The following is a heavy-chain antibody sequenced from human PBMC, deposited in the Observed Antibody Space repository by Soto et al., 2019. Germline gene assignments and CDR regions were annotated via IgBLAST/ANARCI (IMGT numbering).Heavy chain of an antibody. J-gene: IGHJ4*02. CDR1: GGTFSSYA. Sequence: QVQLVQPGAEGKKPGSSVKVSCKASGGTFSSYAISWVRQAPGQGLEWMGGIIPIFGTANYAQKFQGRVTVTADESTSTVYMELGSLRSEGTAVYYCARDLAGTTREWGQGTLLTVSS. CDR2: IIPIFGTA. V-gene: IGHV1-69*01. D-gene: IGHD1-7*01. CDR3: ARDLAGTTRE.